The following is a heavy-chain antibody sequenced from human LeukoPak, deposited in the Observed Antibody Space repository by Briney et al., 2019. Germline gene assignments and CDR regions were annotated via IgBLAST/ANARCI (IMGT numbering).Heavy chain of an antibody. CDR1: GFTFSGFS. CDR3: ARERSAAGTPFEDY. Sequence: GGSLRLSCAASGFTFSGFSMSWVRQSPTKGLEWVANIKQDGSERYYVDSVKGRFTISRDNAKNSLYLQMNSLRAEDTAVYYCARERSAAGTPFEDYWGQGTLVTVSS. D-gene: IGHD6-13*01. J-gene: IGHJ4*02. CDR2: IKQDGSER. V-gene: IGHV3-7*01.